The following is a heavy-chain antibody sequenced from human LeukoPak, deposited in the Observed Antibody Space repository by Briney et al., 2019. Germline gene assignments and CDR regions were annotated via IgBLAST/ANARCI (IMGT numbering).Heavy chain of an antibody. V-gene: IGHV1-69*13. CDR3: ARVNHYDFWSGYYHFDY. CDR2: IIPMFGSA. D-gene: IGHD3-3*01. CDR1: GGTFSSYA. J-gene: IGHJ4*02. Sequence: ASVKVSCKASGGTFSSYAINWVRQAPGQGLEWMGGIIPMFGSAANAQKFQGRVTITADESTSTAYMELSSLRSEDTAVYYCARVNHYDFWSGYYHFDYWGQGTLVTVSS.